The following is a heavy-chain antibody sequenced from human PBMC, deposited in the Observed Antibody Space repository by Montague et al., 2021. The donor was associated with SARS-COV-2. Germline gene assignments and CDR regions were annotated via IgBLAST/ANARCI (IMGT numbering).Heavy chain of an antibody. J-gene: IGHJ4*02. CDR1: GGSISSGGYY. Sequence: TLSLTCIVSGGSISSGGYYWSWIRQHPGKGLEWIGYIYYSGSTYYNPSLKSRLSISLGTSKNHFSLRPSSVTAADTAVYYCARSESPSYSSSPFDYWGQGTLVTVSS. CDR2: IYYSGST. V-gene: IGHV4-31*03. D-gene: IGHD6-13*01. CDR3: ARSESPSYSSSPFDY.